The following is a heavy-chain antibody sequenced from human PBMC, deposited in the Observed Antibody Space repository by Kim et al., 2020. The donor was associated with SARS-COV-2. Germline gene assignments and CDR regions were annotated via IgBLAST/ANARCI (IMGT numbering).Heavy chain of an antibody. V-gene: IGHV1-8*01. CDR1: GYTFTSYD. J-gene: IGHJ4*02. Sequence: ASVKVSCRASGYTFTSYDINWVRQATGQGLEWMGWMNPSSGNTGYAQKFQGRVTMTRDTSISTAYMDLSSLRSDDSAVYYCATGSSWYRTWGQGTLVTVSS. CDR3: ATGSSWYRT. CDR2: MNPSSGNT. D-gene: IGHD6-13*01.